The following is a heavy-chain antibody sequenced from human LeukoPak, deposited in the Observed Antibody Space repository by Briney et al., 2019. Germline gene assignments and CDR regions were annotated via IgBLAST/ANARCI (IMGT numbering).Heavy chain of an antibody. J-gene: IGHJ6*03. CDR3: ARHGHCTNGVCYSNYYYYMDV. CDR1: GSTFTSYW. CDR2: IYPDDSDT. D-gene: IGHD2-8*01. V-gene: IGHV5-51*01. Sequence: GESLKISCQGSGSTFTSYWIGWVRQLPGKGLEWMGIIYPDDSDTRYSPSFEGQVIISVDKSISTAYLQWSSLKASDTATYYCARHGHCTNGVCYSNYYYYMDVWGKGTTVTVSS.